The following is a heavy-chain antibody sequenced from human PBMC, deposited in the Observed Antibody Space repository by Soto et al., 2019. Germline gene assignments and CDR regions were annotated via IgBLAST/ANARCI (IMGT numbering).Heavy chain of an antibody. V-gene: IGHV1-18*01. CDR2: ISAYNGNT. D-gene: IGHD1-7*01. CDR3: ATESGYNWNYVGAFDI. J-gene: IGHJ3*02. CDR1: GYTFTSYG. Sequence: QVQLVQSGAEVKKPGASVKVSCKASGYTFTSYGISWVRQAPGQGLEWMGWISAYNGNTNYAQKLQGRVTMTTDTSTSTAYMELRSLRSDATAVYYCATESGYNWNYVGAFDIWGQGTMVTVSS.